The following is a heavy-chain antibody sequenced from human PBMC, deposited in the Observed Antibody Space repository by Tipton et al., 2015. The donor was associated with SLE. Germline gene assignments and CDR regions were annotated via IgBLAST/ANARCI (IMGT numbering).Heavy chain of an antibody. Sequence: TLSLTCTVSGGSISSYYWSWIRQPPGKGLEWIGYIYYSVSTNYNPSLKSRVTIPVDTSKNQFALKLSSVTAADTAVYYCARDSSGGYNWFDPLGQGTLVTVS. J-gene: IGHJ5*02. CDR2: IYYSVST. V-gene: IGHV4-59*01. CDR1: GGSISSYY. CDR3: ARDSSGGYNWFDP. D-gene: IGHD3-22*01.